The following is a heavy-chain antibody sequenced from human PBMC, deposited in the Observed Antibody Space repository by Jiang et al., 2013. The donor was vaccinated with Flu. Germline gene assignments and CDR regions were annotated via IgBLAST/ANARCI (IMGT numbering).Heavy chain of an antibody. CDR3: ARGRHGYSYGYPGHYYYGMDV. CDR1: GESFSGYY. Sequence: LLKPSETLSLTCAVYGESFSGYYWSWIRQPPGKGLEWIGEINHSGSTNYNPSLKSRVTISVDTSKNQFSLKLSSVTAADTAVYYCARGRHGYSYGYPGHYYYGMDVWGQGTTVTVSS. D-gene: IGHD5-18*01. V-gene: IGHV4-34*01. J-gene: IGHJ6*02. CDR2: INHSGST.